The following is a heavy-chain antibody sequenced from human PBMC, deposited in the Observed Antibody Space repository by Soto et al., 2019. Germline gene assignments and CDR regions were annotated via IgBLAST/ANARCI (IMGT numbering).Heavy chain of an antibody. CDR2: LWFDGSNE. CDR1: GFPFSRYD. V-gene: IGHV3-33*06. J-gene: IGHJ6*02. CDR3: AKVLHAPPTFDSEEAPYGMDV. D-gene: IGHD3-22*01. Sequence: GGSLRLSCAASGFPFSRYDMHWFRQAPGKGLEWVAVLWFDGSNEYYADSVQGRFTISRDNSKNTLYLQMDSLRAEDTAVYYCAKVLHAPPTFDSEEAPYGMDVWGQGTTVTVSS.